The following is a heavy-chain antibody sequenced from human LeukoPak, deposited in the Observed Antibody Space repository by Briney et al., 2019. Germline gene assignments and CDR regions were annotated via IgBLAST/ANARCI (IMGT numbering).Heavy chain of an antibody. J-gene: IGHJ6*02. CDR3: ARTNRFLLMDV. CDR2: IYRGGST. Sequence: GGSLRLSCAASGFTFSNNYMSWVRQAPGKGLEWVSVIYRGGSTYYADSVKGRFTISRDNSKNTLYLQMKSLRAEDTAVYYCARTNRFLLMDVWGQGTTVTVSS. V-gene: IGHV3-66*01. CDR1: GFTFSNNY. D-gene: IGHD2-8*01.